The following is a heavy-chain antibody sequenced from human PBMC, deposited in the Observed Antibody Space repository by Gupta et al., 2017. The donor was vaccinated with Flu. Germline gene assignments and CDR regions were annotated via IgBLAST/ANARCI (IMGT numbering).Heavy chain of an antibody. V-gene: IGHV4-31*03. CDR2: IFYNGGT. CDR3: VRGRHNNYVPLDV. CDR1: GASVISRGFY. Sequence: QVQLQESGPGLVKPSQSLSLTCTVPGASVISRGFYWSWVRQLPGKGLEWIGYIFYNGGTLYSPALKSRVTISMETSQTQFSLMLTSVTAADTAVYYCVRGRHNNYVPLDVWGPGTTVTVSS. J-gene: IGHJ6*02. D-gene: IGHD4-4*01.